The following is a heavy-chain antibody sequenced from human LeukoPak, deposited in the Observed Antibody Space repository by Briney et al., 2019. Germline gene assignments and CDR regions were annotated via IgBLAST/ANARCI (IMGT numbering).Heavy chain of an antibody. V-gene: IGHV4-34*01. D-gene: IGHD3-10*01. CDR3: AGPRSYYISSDTDFSYFDY. CDR2: INHSGST. J-gene: IGHJ4*02. CDR1: GGSFSVYY. Sequence: SETLSLTCAVFGGSFSVYYWSWIRQPPGKGLEWIGEINHSGSTNYNPSLKSRVTISVDTSKNQFSLKLSSVTAADTAVYYCAGPRSYYISSDTDFSYFDYWGQGTLVTVSS.